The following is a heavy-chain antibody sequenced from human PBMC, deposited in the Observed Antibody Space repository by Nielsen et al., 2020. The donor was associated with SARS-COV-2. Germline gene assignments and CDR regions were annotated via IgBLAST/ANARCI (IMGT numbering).Heavy chain of an antibody. CDR3: ARLRYDFSSGFDP. CDR2: IYPGDSDT. CDR1: GYSFTSYW. V-gene: IGHV5-51*01. Sequence: GESLKISCQGSGYSFTSYWIGWVRQMLGKGLEWMGIIYPGDSDTRYSPSFQGQVTISADKSISTAYLQWSSLKASDTAMYYCARLRYDFSSGFDPWGQGTLVTVSS. D-gene: IGHD3-3*01. J-gene: IGHJ5*02.